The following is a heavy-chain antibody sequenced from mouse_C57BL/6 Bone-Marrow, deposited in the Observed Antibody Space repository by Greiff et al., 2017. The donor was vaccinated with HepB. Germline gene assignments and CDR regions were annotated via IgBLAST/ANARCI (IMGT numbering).Heavy chain of an antibody. V-gene: IGHV1-59*01. CDR1: GYTFTSYW. CDR2: IDPSDSYT. J-gene: IGHJ4*01. Sequence: QVQLQQSGAELVRPGTSVKLSCKASGYTFTSYWMHWVKQRPGQGLEWIGVIDPSDSYTNYNQKFKGKATLTVDTSSSTAYMQLSSLTSEDSAVYYCARQRWDYWGQGTSVTVSS. CDR3: ARQRWDY.